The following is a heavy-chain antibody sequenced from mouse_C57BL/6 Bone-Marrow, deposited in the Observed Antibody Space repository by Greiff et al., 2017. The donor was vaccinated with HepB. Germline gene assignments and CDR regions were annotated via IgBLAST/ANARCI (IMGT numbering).Heavy chain of an antibody. CDR2: IYPGGGYT. V-gene: IGHV1-63*01. D-gene: IGHD1-1*01. CDR3: ARREGDYYGSMDY. J-gene: IGHJ4*01. Sequence: QVQLKQSGAELVRPGTSVKMSCKASGYTFTNYWIGWAKQRPGHGLEWIGDIYPGGGYTNYNEKFKGKATLTADKSSSTAYMQFSSLTSEDSAIYYCARREGDYYGSMDYWGQGTSVTVSS. CDR1: GYTFTNYW.